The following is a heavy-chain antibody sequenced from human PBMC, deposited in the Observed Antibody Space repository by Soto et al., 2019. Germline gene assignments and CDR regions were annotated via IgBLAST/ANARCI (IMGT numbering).Heavy chain of an antibody. Sequence: SETLSLTCAVYGGSFSGYYWSWIRQPPGKGLEWIGEINHSGSTNYNPSLKSRVTISVDTSKNQFSLKLSSVTAADTAVYYCARGLTKGIDYWGQGTLVTVS. CDR1: GGSFSGYY. J-gene: IGHJ4*02. D-gene: IGHD7-27*01. V-gene: IGHV4-34*01. CDR2: INHSGST. CDR3: ARGLTKGIDY.